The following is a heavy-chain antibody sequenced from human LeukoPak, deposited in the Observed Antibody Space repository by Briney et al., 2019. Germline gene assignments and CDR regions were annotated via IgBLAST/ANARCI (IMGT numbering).Heavy chain of an antibody. CDR1: GGTFSSYA. V-gene: IGHV1-69*13. CDR3: ARGYSGYQDASHI. Sequence: SVKVSCKTSGGTFSSYAFGWVRQAPGQGLEWMGGIIPMFGTTDQAQRFQGRVTISADESTSTAYMELSSLRSEDTAVYYCARGYSGYQDASHIWGQGTMVTVSS. J-gene: IGHJ3*02. D-gene: IGHD5-12*01. CDR2: IIPMFGTT.